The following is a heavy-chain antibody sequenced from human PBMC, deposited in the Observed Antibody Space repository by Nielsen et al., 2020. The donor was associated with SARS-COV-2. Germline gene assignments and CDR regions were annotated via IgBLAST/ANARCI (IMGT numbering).Heavy chain of an antibody. J-gene: IGHJ3*02. Sequence: FTFSRDNSKNTLYLQMDSLRGEDTAMYYCARASSTGYNAAFDMWGQGTMVTVSS. V-gene: IGHV3-53*03. D-gene: IGHD5-18*01. CDR3: ARASSTGYNAAFDM.